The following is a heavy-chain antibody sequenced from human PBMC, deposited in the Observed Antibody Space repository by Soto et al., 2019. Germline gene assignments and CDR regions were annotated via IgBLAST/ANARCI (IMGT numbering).Heavy chain of an antibody. CDR3: AKDLWGSWTVDY. D-gene: IGHD3-16*01. CDR2: IHRSGDTT. Sequence: QVQLVQSGAEVKEPGASVKVSCKASGFTFQNYHMHWVRQAPGQGLEWMGIIHRSGDTTTYAQNFQGRVAMTRDTSTSTAYMELSSLTSEDTAVYYCAKDLWGSWTVDYWGQGTLVAVSS. V-gene: IGHV1-46*02. J-gene: IGHJ4*02. CDR1: GFTFQNYH.